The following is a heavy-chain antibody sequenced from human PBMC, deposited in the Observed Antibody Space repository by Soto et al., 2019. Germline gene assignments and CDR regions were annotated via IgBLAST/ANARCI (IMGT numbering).Heavy chain of an antibody. D-gene: IGHD3-10*01. V-gene: IGHV3-23*01. J-gene: IGHJ6*02. Sequence: GGSLRLSCAASGFTFSSYSMNWVRQAPGKGLEWVSAISGSGGSTYYADSVKGRFTISSDNSKNTLYLQMNSLRAEDTALYYCAIMVRGPYYGMDVWGQGTTVTVSS. CDR3: AIMVRGPYYGMDV. CDR1: GFTFSSYS. CDR2: ISGSGGST.